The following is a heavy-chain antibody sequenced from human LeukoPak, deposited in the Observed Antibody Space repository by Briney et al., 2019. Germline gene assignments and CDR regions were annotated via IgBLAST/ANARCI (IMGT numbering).Heavy chain of an antibody. D-gene: IGHD1-26*01. V-gene: IGHV1-69*05. J-gene: IGHJ3*02. CDR3: ARAGVVGATTGNAFDI. CDR2: IIPIFGTA. CDR1: GGTCSSYA. Sequence: GASVKLSCKASGGTCSSYAISWGRKAPGQGLGWMGGIIPIFGTANYAQKFQGRVTITTDESTSTAYMELSSLRSEDTAVYYCARAGVVGATTGNAFDIWGQGTMVTVSS.